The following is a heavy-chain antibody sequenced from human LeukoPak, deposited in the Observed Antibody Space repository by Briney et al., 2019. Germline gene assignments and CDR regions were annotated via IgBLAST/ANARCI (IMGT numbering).Heavy chain of an antibody. Sequence: PGESLKISCKGSGYDFTSYWIAWVRQMPGKGLEWMGMIFPRDSNTRYSPSFQGQVTVSVDTSVSSAYLQWSSLRASDSAMYYCARFQGGFELGDYWGQGTLVTVSS. J-gene: IGHJ4*02. V-gene: IGHV5-51*01. CDR1: GYDFTSYW. CDR2: IFPRDSNT. CDR3: ARFQGGFELGDY. D-gene: IGHD3/OR15-3a*01.